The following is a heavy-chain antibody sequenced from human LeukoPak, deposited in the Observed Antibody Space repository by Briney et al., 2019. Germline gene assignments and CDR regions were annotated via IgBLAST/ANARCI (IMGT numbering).Heavy chain of an antibody. CDR1: GGSISSYY. J-gene: IGHJ3*02. V-gene: IGHV4-39*07. CDR3: AKSNGYGLIDI. Sequence: SETLSLTCTVSGGSISSYYWGWVRQPPGKALEWIGNIFYTGSTYYSPSLKSRVTISLDTSRNQFSLRLNSVTAADTAVYYCAKSNGYGLIDIWGQGTMVTVSS. D-gene: IGHD3-10*01. CDR2: IFYTGST.